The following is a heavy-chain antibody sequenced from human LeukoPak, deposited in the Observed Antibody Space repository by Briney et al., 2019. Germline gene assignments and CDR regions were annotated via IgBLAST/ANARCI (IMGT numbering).Heavy chain of an antibody. CDR2: ISSFSTDI. J-gene: IGHJ4*02. D-gene: IGHD3-22*01. V-gene: IGHV3-21*01. CDR1: GFTFSTYT. CDR3: KAGSEDYYDSSGYRYY. Sequence: GGSLRLSCTASGFTFSTYTLNWVRQAPGKGLEWLSSISSFSTDIYYADSVKGRFTISGDNAKDSLSLQMNSLRVDDTAVYYCKAGSEDYYDSSGYRYYWGQGTLVTVSS.